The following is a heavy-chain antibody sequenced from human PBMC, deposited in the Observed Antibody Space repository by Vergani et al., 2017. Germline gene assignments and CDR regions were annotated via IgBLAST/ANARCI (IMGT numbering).Heavy chain of an antibody. CDR1: GASIRSSNYY. CDR3: ARHRAVGDCNSTSYYYYYYYMDV. Sequence: QLQLQESGPGLVKPSATLSLTCSVSGASIRSSNYYWGWIRQPPGKGLEWIVNIYYSGSTDYNPSLKSRVTISVDTSKNQFSLRLSSVTAADTAVHYCARHRAVGDCNSTSYYYYYYYMDVWGKGTTVTVS. CDR2: IYYSGST. V-gene: IGHV4-39*01. J-gene: IGHJ6*03. D-gene: IGHD2-2*01.